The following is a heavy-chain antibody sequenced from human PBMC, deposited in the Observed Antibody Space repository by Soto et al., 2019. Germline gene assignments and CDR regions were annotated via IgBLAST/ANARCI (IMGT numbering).Heavy chain of an antibody. J-gene: IGHJ4*02. Sequence: KASETLSLTCAVYGGSFSGYYWSWIRQPPGKGLEWIGEINHSGSTNYNPSLKSRVTISVDTSKNQFSLKLSSVTAADTAVYYCARTAYYYDSSGYYFDCWGQGTLVTVSS. V-gene: IGHV4-34*01. CDR3: ARTAYYYDSSGYYFDC. CDR2: INHSGST. CDR1: GGSFSGYY. D-gene: IGHD3-22*01.